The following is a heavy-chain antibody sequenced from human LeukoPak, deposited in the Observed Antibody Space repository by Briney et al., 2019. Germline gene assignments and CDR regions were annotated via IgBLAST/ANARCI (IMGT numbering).Heavy chain of an antibody. CDR1: GFTFSSYW. CDR3: ATLTTVVAFDY. J-gene: IGHJ4*02. V-gene: IGHV3-74*01. D-gene: IGHD4-23*01. Sequence: PGGSLRLSCAASGFTFSSYWMHWVRQAPGKGLVWVSRINSDGSSTSYADSAKGRFTISRDNAKNTLYLQMNSLRAEDTAVYYCATLTTVVAFDYWGQGTLVTVSS. CDR2: INSDGSST.